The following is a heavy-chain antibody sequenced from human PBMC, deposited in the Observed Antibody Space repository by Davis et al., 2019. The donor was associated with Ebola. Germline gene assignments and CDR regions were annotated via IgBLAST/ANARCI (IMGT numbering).Heavy chain of an antibody. J-gene: IGHJ3*02. CDR2: INPNSGAS. CDR1: GYNFAIYH. D-gene: IGHD5-24*01. Sequence: ASVKVSCKASGYNFAIYHIHWVRQARGQGLEWMGWINPNSGASGFTQKFQGRLTMTSDTSISTAYMDLGSLQSGDTAVYYCATQMGRIAPRPAFNIWGQGTLVSVSS. V-gene: IGHV1-2*02. CDR3: ATQMGRIAPRPAFNI.